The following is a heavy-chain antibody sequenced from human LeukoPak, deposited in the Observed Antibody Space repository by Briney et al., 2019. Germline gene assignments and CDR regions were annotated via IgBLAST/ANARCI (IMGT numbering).Heavy chain of an antibody. CDR1: GYSISSGYY. J-gene: IGHJ4*02. V-gene: IGHV4-38-2*01. CDR3: AKVAVGVTKSFDY. Sequence: PSETLSLTCAVSGYSISSGYYWGWIRQPPGKGLEWLGSIYHSGITYYNPSLKSRVTISVDTSKNQFSLKLSSVTAADTAVYYCAKVAVGVTKSFDYWGQGTLVTVSS. D-gene: IGHD1-26*01. CDR2: IYHSGIT.